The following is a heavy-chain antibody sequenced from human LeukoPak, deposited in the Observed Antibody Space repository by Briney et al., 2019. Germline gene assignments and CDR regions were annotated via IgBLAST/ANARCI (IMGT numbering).Heavy chain of an antibody. D-gene: IGHD1-26*01. CDR1: GYTFTSYD. CDR3: ARDPGWELLRNFDY. Sequence: ASVKVSCKASGYTFTSYDINWVRQATGQGLEWMGWISAYNGNTNYAQKLQGRVTMTTDTSTSTAYMELRSLRSDDTAVYYCARDPGWELLRNFDYWGQGTLVTVSS. V-gene: IGHV1-18*01. CDR2: ISAYNGNT. J-gene: IGHJ4*02.